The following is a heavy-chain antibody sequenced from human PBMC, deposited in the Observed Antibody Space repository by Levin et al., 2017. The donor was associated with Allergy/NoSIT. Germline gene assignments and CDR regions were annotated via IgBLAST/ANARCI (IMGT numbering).Heavy chain of an antibody. D-gene: IGHD5-12*01. J-gene: IGHJ4*02. Sequence: ASVKVSCKASGYTFTGYYMHWVRQAPGQGLEWMGWINPNSGGTNYAQKFQGRVTMTRDTSISTAYMELSRLRSDDTAVYYCARCQGQRARYSGAYWGQGTLVTVSS. CDR3: ARCQGQRARYSGAY. CDR2: INPNSGGT. CDR1: GYTFTGYY. V-gene: IGHV1-2*02.